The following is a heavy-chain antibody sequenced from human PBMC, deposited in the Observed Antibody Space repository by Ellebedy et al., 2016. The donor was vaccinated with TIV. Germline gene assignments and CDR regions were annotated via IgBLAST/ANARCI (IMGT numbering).Heavy chain of an antibody. D-gene: IGHD3-10*01. J-gene: IGHJ5*02. V-gene: IGHV3-21*01. CDR3: ARVPGGSGKGGT. CDR2: ISSSSSYI. Sequence: GESLKISCAASGFTFSSYSMNWVRQAPGKGLEWVSSISSSSSYIYYADSVKGRFTISRDNSKNTLYLQMNSLRAEDTAVYYCARVPGGSGKGGTWGQGTLVTVSS. CDR1: GFTFSSYS.